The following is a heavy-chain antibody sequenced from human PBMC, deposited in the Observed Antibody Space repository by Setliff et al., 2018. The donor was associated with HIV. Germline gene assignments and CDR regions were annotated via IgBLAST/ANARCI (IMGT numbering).Heavy chain of an antibody. CDR2: IYHRGST. D-gene: IGHD5-12*01. J-gene: IGHJ4*02. V-gene: IGHV4-30-2*01. CDR1: GGSISSGGYS. Sequence: SETLSLTCDVSGGSISSGGYSWSWIRQPPGKGLEWIGYIYHRGSTYYNPSLKSRVTISVDRSKNQFSLKLSSVTAADTAVYYCARAPLEYSGYGYFEYWGQGTLVTVSS. CDR3: ARAPLEYSGYGYFEY.